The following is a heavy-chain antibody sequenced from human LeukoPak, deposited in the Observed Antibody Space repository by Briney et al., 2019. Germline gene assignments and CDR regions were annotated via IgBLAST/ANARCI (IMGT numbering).Heavy chain of an antibody. Sequence: GGSLRLSCAASGFTFSDHYMDWVRQAPGKGLEWVGRTRNKANSYTTEYAASVKGRFTISRDDSKNSLYLQMNSLKTEDTAVYYCARGWGGYYDRQGDAFDIWGQGTMVTVSS. CDR3: ARGWGGYYDRQGDAFDI. J-gene: IGHJ3*02. D-gene: IGHD3-22*01. CDR2: TRNKANSYTT. CDR1: GFTFSDHY. V-gene: IGHV3-72*01.